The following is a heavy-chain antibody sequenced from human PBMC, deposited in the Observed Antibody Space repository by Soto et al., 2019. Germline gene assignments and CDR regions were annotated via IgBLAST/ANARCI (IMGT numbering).Heavy chain of an antibody. CDR2: IFSGDNT. V-gene: IGHV3-23*01. CDR1: GFTFSSYA. D-gene: IGHD2-21*02. Sequence: EVQVLESGGGLVQPGGSLRLSCAASGFTFSSYAMNWVRQAPGKGLEWVSVIFSGDNTYYSDSVKGRFTISRDNSKNTVYLQMNRLRGDDTAVYFCATGLTLPVRPSFDTWGQGTLLTVSS. J-gene: IGHJ5*02. CDR3: ATGLTLPVRPSFDT.